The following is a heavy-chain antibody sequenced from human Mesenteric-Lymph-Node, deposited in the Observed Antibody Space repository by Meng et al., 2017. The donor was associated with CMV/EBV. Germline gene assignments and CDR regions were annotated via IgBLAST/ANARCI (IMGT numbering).Heavy chain of an antibody. CDR2: INHSGSI. J-gene: IGHJ1*01. Sequence: GSLRLSCGVYDGSFTDYYWSWIRQPPGKGLEWIGEINHSGSINYNPSFKSRVIISVDTSKNQFSLKLSSVTAADTAVYYCARRGKYYYDRSGYSQYWGQGTLVTVSS. CDR3: ARRGKYYYDRSGYSQY. D-gene: IGHD3-22*01. V-gene: IGHV4-34*01. CDR1: DGSFTDYY.